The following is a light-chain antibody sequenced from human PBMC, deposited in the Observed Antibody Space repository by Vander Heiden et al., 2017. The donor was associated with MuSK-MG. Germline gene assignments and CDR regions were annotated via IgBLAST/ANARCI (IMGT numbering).Light chain of an antibody. Sequence: DIQMTQSPSSLSASVGDRVTITCRASQSINNYLNWYQQKPLKAPKLLMYAASSLQGGVPSRFSGSGSGTDFILTVTNLQPEDFATYYYQQSYSLPPTFGGGTKVEIK. CDR1: QSINNY. J-gene: IGKJ4*01. V-gene: IGKV1-39*01. CDR2: AAS. CDR3: QQSYSLPPT.